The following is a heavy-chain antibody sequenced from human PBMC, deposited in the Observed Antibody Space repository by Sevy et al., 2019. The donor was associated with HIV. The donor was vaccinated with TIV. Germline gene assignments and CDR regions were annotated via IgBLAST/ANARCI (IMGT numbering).Heavy chain of an antibody. J-gene: IGHJ5*02. Sequence: GSLRLSCAASGFSFNSFNMNWVRQAPGKGLEWVAHISTSSNTIYYADSVKGRFTISRDNAKNSLYLQMNSLRAEDTAVYYCARGFCISSSCSGSSWGQGTLVTVSS. CDR1: GFSFNSFN. D-gene: IGHD2-2*01. V-gene: IGHV3-48*01. CDR3: ARGFCISSSCSGSS. CDR2: ISTSSNTI.